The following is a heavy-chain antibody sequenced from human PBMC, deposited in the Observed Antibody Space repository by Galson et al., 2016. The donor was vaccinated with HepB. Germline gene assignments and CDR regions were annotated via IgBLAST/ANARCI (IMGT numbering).Heavy chain of an antibody. Sequence: SETLSLTCAVYGGAFSGYYWTWIRQSPGKGLEWIGEINLSGSTTYNQSLESRVTLSIDTSRKQVSLKLTSGTAADAAVYYCARGAWESSAYHFFDYWGQGTLVSVSS. CDR3: ARGAWESSAYHFFDY. J-gene: IGHJ4*02. CDR1: GGAFSGYY. V-gene: IGHV4-34*01. CDR2: INLSGST. D-gene: IGHD3-22*01.